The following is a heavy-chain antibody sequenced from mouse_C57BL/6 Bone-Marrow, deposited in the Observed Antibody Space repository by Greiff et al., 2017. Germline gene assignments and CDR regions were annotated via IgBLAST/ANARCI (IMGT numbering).Heavy chain of an antibody. J-gene: IGHJ2*01. D-gene: IGHD2-4*01. CDR3: ALYYDYDRGDY. CDR2: IHPNSGST. Sequence: QVQLQQPGAELVKPGASVKLSCKASGYTFTSYWMHWVKQRPGQGLEWIGMIHPNSGSTNYNEKFKSKATLPLDKSSSTAYMQLSSLTSEDSAVYYCALYYDYDRGDYWGQGTTLTVSS. CDR1: GYTFTSYW. V-gene: IGHV1-64*01.